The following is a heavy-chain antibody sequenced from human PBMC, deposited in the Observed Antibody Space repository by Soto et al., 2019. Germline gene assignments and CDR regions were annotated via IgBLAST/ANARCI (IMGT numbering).Heavy chain of an antibody. D-gene: IGHD3-22*01. J-gene: IGHJ4*02. CDR3: ARDHRYYDRSGYYYPIGY. V-gene: IGHV1-18*01. CDR2: ISAYNGNT. Sequence: GASVKVSCKAAGYTFTSYGISWVRQAPGQGLEWMGWISAYNGNTNYAQKLQGRVTMTTDTSTSTAYMELRSLRSDDTAVQYCARDHRYYDRSGYYYPIGYWGQGTLVTVSS. CDR1: GYTFTSYG.